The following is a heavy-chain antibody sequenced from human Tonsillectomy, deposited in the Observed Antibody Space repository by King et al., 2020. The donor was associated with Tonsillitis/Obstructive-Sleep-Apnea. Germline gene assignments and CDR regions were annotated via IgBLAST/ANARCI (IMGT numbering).Heavy chain of an antibody. J-gene: IGHJ4*02. Sequence: HVQLVESGGGVVQPERSLRLSCAASGFTFSTYGMHWVRQAPGKGLEWVAVISYDESNEYYADSVKGRFTISRDNSKNTLYLQMNTLRAEDTAVYYCAKDLTYFDFWSGFDYWGQGTLVTVSS. CDR1: GFTFSTYG. V-gene: IGHV3-30*18. CDR2: ISYDESNE. D-gene: IGHD3-3*01. CDR3: AKDLTYFDFWSGFDY.